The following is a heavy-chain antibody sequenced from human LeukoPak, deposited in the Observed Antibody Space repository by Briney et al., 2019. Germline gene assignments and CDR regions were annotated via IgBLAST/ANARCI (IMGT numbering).Heavy chain of an antibody. J-gene: IGHJ4*02. CDR1: GFAFRNYW. CDR3: ARDPYDILTGPYFDY. V-gene: IGHV3-74*01. Sequence: QPGGSLILSCAASGFAFRNYWMHWVRQGPGKGLLWVSRINRDGRAISYADSVKGRFTISRDNAKNTLYLQMNSLRAEDTAVYYCARDPYDILTGPYFDYWGQGTLVTVSS. D-gene: IGHD3-9*01. CDR2: INRDGRAI.